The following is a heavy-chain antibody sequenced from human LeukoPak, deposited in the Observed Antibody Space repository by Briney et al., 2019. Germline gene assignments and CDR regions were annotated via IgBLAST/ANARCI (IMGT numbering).Heavy chain of an antibody. CDR1: GGSISSSPNY. Sequence: PETPCPSRTVSGGSISSSPNYWGWIRQPPGKGLEWIGAISNTGVTYYNPSLRSRVTIFADTSENHFSLNLRSVTAADTALYYCASAPRQASIGGLDYWGQGTLVTVSS. J-gene: IGHJ4*02. CDR2: ISNTGVT. D-gene: IGHD3-16*01. V-gene: IGHV4-39*02. CDR3: ASAPRQASIGGLDY.